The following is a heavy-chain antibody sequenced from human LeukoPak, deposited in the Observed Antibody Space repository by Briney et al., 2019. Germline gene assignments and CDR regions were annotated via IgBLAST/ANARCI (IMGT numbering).Heavy chain of an antibody. J-gene: IGHJ5*02. V-gene: IGHV3-48*03. CDR3: ARDRWFDP. CDR2: ISSGGSTK. Sequence: GGSLRLSCAASGFXFRSYEINWVREAPGKGLEWVSYISSGGSTKYYADSVKGRFTISRDNAKNSLYLQMNSLRAEDTAVYYCARDRWFDPWGQGTLVTVSS. CDR1: GFXFRSYE.